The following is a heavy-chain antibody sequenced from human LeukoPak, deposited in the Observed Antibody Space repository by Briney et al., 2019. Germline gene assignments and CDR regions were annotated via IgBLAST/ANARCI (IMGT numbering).Heavy chain of an antibody. J-gene: IGHJ2*01. V-gene: IGHV3-7*01. D-gene: IGHD6-19*01. CDR3: ARGNSGWYPWWNFDL. CDR1: GFTFSSYS. Sequence: GGSLRLSCAASGFTFSSYSMNWVRQAPGKGLEWVANIKQDGSEKYYVDSVKGRFTISRDNAKNSLYLQMNSLRAEDTAVYYCARGNSGWYPWWNFDLWGRGTLVTVSS. CDR2: IKQDGSEK.